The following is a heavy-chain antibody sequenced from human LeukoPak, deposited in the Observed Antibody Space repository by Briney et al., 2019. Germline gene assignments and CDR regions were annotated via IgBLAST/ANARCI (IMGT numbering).Heavy chain of an antibody. J-gene: IGHJ4*02. CDR3: AKEDYVPFDY. Sequence: GRSLRLSCAASGFTFSSYGMHWVRQAPGKGLEWVAVISYDGSNKYYADSVKGRFTISRNNSKNTLYLQMNSLGAEDTAVYYCAKEDYVPFDYWGQGTLVTVSS. CDR1: GFTFSSYG. D-gene: IGHD4-17*01. V-gene: IGHV3-30*18. CDR2: ISYDGSNK.